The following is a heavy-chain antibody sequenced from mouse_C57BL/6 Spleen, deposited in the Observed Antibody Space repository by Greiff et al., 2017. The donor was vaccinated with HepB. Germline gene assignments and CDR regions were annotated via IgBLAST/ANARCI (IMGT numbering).Heavy chain of an antibody. J-gene: IGHJ3*01. V-gene: IGHV3-6*01. CDR2: ISYDGSN. Sequence: EVKLVESGPGLVKPSQSLSLTCSVTGYSITSGYYWNWIRQFPGNKLEWMGYISYDGSNNYNPSLKNRISITRDTSKNQFFLKLNSVTTEDTATYYCAGLSFAYWGQGTLVTVSA. CDR3: AGLSFAY. CDR1: GYSITSGYY.